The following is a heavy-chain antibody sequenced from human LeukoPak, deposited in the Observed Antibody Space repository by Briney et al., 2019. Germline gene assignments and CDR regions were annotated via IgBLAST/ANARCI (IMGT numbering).Heavy chain of an antibody. Sequence: SVKVSCKASGGTFSSYAISWVRQAPGQGLEWMGRIIPILGIANYAQKFQGRVTITADKSTSTAYMELSSLRSDDTAVYYCARTVGARGNNWFDPWGQGTLVTVSS. J-gene: IGHJ5*02. V-gene: IGHV1-69*04. CDR2: IIPILGIA. CDR3: ARTVGARGNNWFDP. CDR1: GGTFSSYA. D-gene: IGHD1-26*01.